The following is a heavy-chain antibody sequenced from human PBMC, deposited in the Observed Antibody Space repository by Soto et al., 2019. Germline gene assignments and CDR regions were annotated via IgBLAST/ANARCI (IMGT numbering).Heavy chain of an antibody. Sequence: PGGSLRLSCAASGFTFSSYAIHWVRQAPGKGLEWVAVISYDGSNKYYADSVKGRFTISRDNSKNTLYLQMNSLRAEDTAVYYCATSSWAYYYGMDVWGQGTTVTVSS. CDR2: ISYDGSNK. V-gene: IGHV3-30-3*01. D-gene: IGHD6-13*01. CDR1: GFTFSSYA. CDR3: ATSSWAYYYGMDV. J-gene: IGHJ6*02.